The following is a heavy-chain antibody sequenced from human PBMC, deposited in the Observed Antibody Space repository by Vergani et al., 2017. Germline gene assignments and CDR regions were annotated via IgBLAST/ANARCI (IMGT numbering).Heavy chain of an antibody. Sequence: QVQLQESGPGLVKPSQTLSLTCSVSGGSISANYYYWNWIRQSPGKGLEWLGYIHHSGTTYYNPSLRSRVTISVDTSKNQFSLKLSSVTAADTAVYYCARDRGTGRDWYFDLWGRGTLVTVSS. V-gene: IGHV4-30-4*08. D-gene: IGHD1-14*01. J-gene: IGHJ2*01. CDR3: ARDRGTGRDWYFDL. CDR2: IHHSGTT. CDR1: GGSISANYYY.